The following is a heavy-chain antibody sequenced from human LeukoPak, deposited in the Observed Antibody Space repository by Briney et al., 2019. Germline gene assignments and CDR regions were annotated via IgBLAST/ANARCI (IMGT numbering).Heavy chain of an antibody. J-gene: IGHJ6*03. CDR3: ARGAGLTWSGYYTPDYYYYYMDV. CDR2: MNPNSGNT. CDR1: GYTFTSYD. D-gene: IGHD3-3*01. V-gene: IGHV1-8*01. Sequence: APVKVSCKASGYTFTSYDINWVRQATGQGLEWMGWMNPNSGNTGYAQKFQGRVTMTRNTSISTAYMELSSLRSEDTAVYYCARGAGLTWSGYYTPDYYYYYMDVWGKGTTVTVSS.